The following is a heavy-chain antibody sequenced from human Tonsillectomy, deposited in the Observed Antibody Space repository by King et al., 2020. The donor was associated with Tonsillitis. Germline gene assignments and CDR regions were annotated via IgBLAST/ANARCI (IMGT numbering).Heavy chain of an antibody. Sequence: HVQLVESGGGVVQPGRSLRLSCAASGFTFSSYGMHWVRQAPGKGLEWVAVISYDGSNKYYADSVKGRFTISRDNSKNTLYLQMNSLRAEDTAVYYCAKGEGAPYYDFWSGDYWGQGTLVTVSS. CDR2: ISYDGSNK. D-gene: IGHD3-3*01. J-gene: IGHJ4*02. CDR1: GFTFSSYG. V-gene: IGHV3-30*18. CDR3: AKGEGAPYYDFWSGDY.